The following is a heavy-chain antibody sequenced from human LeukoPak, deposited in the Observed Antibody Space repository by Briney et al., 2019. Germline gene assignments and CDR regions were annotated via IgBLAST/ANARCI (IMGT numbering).Heavy chain of an antibody. V-gene: IGHV3-64D*06. Sequence: PGGSLRLSCSASGFTFGSYAMHWVRQAPGKGLEYVSSISALRNNGGSTYYADSVKGSIIVSRDNSRNTMYLQMSSLRAEDTAVYFCVKGGVYSSRGPDYWGQATLVTVSS. D-gene: IGHD3-22*01. CDR1: GFTFGSYA. J-gene: IGHJ4*02. CDR2: ISALRNNGGST. CDR3: VKGGVYSSRGPDY.